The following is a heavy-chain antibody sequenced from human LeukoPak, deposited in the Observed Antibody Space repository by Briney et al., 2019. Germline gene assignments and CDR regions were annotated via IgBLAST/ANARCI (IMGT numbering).Heavy chain of an antibody. V-gene: IGHV4-38-2*02. CDR3: ARGGGRIRYPKRGGFDY. J-gene: IGHJ4*02. CDR1: GYSISSGYY. CDR2: IYHSGTT. D-gene: IGHD3-16*01. Sequence: PSETLSLTCTVSGYSISSGYYWGWIRQPPGEGLEWIGSIYHSGTTYYNPSLKSRVTISVDTSKNQFSLKLSSVTAADMALYYCARGGGRIRYPKRGGFDYWGQGTLVTVSS.